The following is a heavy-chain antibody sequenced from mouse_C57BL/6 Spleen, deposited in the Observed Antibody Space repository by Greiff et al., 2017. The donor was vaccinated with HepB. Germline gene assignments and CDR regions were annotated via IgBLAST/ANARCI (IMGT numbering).Heavy chain of an antibody. D-gene: IGHD2-4*01. V-gene: IGHV5-4*01. J-gene: IGHJ1*03. CDR1: GFTFSSYA. CDR3: ARETLYYDYDGTSHWYFDV. CDR2: ISDGGSYT. Sequence: EVQGVESGGGLVKPGGSLKLSCAASGFTFSSYAMSWVRQTPEKRLEWVATISDGGSYTYYPDNVKGRFTISRDNAKNNLYLQMSHLKSEDTAMYYCARETLYYDYDGTSHWYFDVWGTGTTVTVSS.